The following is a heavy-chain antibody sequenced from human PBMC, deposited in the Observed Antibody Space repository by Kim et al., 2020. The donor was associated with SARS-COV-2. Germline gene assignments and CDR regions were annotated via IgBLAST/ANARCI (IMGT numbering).Heavy chain of an antibody. D-gene: IGHD4-4*01. CDR3: TRDPDYSKGASFDY. V-gene: IGHV3-74*01. Sequence: AHSVKVRLTISTDNSKNMMYLQMNSLRAEDTAVYYCTRDPDYSKGASFDYWGQGTLVTVSS. J-gene: IGHJ4*02.